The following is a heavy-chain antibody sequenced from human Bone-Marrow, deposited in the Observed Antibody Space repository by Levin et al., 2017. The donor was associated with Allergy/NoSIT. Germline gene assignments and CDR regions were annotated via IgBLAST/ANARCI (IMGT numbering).Heavy chain of an antibody. J-gene: IGHJ6*02. V-gene: IGHV2-26*01. CDR2: IFSNDEK. D-gene: IGHD5-18*01. Sequence: ESGPTLVKPTETLTLTCTVSGFSLNNARMGVSWIRQPPGKALEWLAHIFSNDEKSYSTSLKSRLTISKDTSKSQVVLTMTNMDPVDTATYYCARITTANTAIWLLRSYGMDVWGQGTTVTVSS. CDR3: ARITTANTAIWLLRSYGMDV. CDR1: GFSLNNARMG.